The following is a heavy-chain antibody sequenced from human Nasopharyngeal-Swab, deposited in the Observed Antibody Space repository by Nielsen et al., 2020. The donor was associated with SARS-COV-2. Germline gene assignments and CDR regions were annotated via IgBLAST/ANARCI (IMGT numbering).Heavy chain of an antibody. CDR1: GFTFDDYA. J-gene: IGHJ4*02. V-gene: IGHV3-9*01. D-gene: IGHD2-15*01. CDR2: ISWNSGSI. Sequence: SLKISCAASGFTFDDYAMHWVRQAPGKGLEWVSGISWNSGSIGYADSVKGRFTISRDNAKNSLYPQMNSLRAEDTALYYCAKDAVVAALEYFDYWGQGTLVTVSS. CDR3: AKDAVVAALEYFDY.